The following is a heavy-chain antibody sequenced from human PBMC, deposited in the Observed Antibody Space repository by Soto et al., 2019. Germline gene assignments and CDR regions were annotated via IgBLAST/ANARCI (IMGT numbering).Heavy chain of an antibody. J-gene: IGHJ5*02. Sequence: PGGSLRLSCSASGFTFSSYAMHWVRQAPGKGLEYVSAISSNGGSTYYADSVKGRFTISRDNSKNTLYLQMSSLRAEDTAVYYCVKDRGGSGSYSQYNWFDPWGQGTLVTVSS. CDR1: GFTFSSYA. CDR2: ISSNGGST. D-gene: IGHD3-10*01. V-gene: IGHV3-64D*08. CDR3: VKDRGGSGSYSQYNWFDP.